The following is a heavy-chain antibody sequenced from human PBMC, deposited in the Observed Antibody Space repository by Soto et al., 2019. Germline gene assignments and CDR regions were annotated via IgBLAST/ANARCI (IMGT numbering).Heavy chain of an antibody. V-gene: IGHV4-59*01. CDR1: GGSISSYY. CDR3: ARESSTSCYDY. Sequence: PSETLSLTCTVYGGSISSYYWSWLRQPPGKGLEWIGYIYYSGSTNYNPSLKSRVTISVDTSKNQFSLKLSSVTAADTAVYYCARESSTSCYDYWGQGTLVTVSS. J-gene: IGHJ4*02. CDR2: IYYSGST. D-gene: IGHD2-2*01.